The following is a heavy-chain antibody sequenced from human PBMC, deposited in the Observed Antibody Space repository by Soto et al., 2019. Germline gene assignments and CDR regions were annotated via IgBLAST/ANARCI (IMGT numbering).Heavy chain of an antibody. CDR3: AKDGSAGVYCSSTSCSAAFDY. CDR1: GFTFSSYA. V-gene: IGHV3-23*01. CDR2: ISGSGGST. Sequence: PGGSLRLSCAASGFTFSSYAMSRVRQAPGKGLEWVSAISGSGGSTYYADSVKGRFTISRDISKNTLYFQMNSLRAEDTALYYCAKDGSAGVYCSSTSCSAAFDYWGQGTLVTVS. D-gene: IGHD2-2*01. J-gene: IGHJ4*02.